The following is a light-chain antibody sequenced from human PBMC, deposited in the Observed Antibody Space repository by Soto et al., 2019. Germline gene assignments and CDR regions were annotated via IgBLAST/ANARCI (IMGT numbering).Light chain of an antibody. V-gene: IGLV2-11*01. CDR3: CSYAGSYSWV. J-gene: IGLJ3*02. Sequence: QSALTQPRSVSRSPGQSVTISCTGTTGDVGGYNYVSWYQHHPGNAPKLIIYDVSERPSGVPDRFSGFKSGNTASLTISGLQAEDEADYYCCSYAGSYSWVFGGGTKLTVL. CDR1: TGDVGGYNY. CDR2: DVS.